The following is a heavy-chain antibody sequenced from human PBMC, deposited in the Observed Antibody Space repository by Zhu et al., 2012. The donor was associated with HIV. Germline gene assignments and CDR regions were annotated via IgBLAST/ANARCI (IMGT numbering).Heavy chain of an antibody. V-gene: IGHV3-43D*04. J-gene: IGHJ6*03. D-gene: IGHD2-2*01. CDR2: ISWDGGST. CDR1: GFTFDDYA. CDR3: AKGGLGYCSSTSCDYYYMDV. Sequence: EVQLVESGGVVVQPGGSLRLSCAAFGFTFDDYAMHWVRQAPGKGLEWVSLISWDGGSTYYADSVKGRFTISRDNSKNSLYLQMSSLRAEDTALYYCAKGGLGYCSSTSCDYYYMDVWGKGTTVTVSS.